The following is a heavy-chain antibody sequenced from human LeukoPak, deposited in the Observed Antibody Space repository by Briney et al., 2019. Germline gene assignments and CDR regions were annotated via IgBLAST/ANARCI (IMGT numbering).Heavy chain of an antibody. CDR2: MYNSGSI. Sequence: SETLSLSCTVSGGSISSSTHYWGWIRQYPGKGLEWIGSMYNSGSISSNPSLRSRATITVDTSKNQFFLNLNAVAAADTALYFWGRNGTSGYFDIWGQGAMVTVSS. D-gene: IGHD3-22*01. CDR3: GRNGTSGYFDI. CDR1: GGSISSSTHY. V-gene: IGHV4-39*01. J-gene: IGHJ3*02.